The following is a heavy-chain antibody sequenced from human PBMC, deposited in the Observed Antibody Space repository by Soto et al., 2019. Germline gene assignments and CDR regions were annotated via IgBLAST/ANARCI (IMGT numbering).Heavy chain of an antibody. V-gene: IGHV3-15*01. CDR1: GFTVSNAC. CDR2: IKSKTDGWTT. CDR3: TTDRYNWNYQIYYYYGMDV. J-gene: IGHJ6*02. Sequence: XGSLGLSFAASGFTVSNACVSWVRQAPGKGLEWVGRIKSKTDGWTTDYAAPVKGRFAISRDDSKNTLYLQMNSLKTEDTAVYYCTTDRYNWNYQIYYYYGMDVWGQGTTVTVSS. D-gene: IGHD1-7*01.